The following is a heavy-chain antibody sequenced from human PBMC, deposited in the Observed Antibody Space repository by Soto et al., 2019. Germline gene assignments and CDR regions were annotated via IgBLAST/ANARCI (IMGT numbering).Heavy chain of an antibody. V-gene: IGHV3-21*01. Sequence: EVHLVESGGGLVKPGGSLRLSCAVSGFTFSSCTMNWVRQAPGKGLEWVSSISPSTSHIYYADSVKGRFTISRDNAKNSLFLQMNSLRADDTAVYYCSGCSGGARHKHYGMDVWGQGTTVTVPS. J-gene: IGHJ6*02. D-gene: IGHD2-15*01. CDR2: ISPSTSHI. CDR3: SGCSGGARHKHYGMDV. CDR1: GFTFSSCT.